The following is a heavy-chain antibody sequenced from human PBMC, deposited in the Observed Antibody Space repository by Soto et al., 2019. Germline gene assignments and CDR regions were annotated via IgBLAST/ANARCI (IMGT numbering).Heavy chain of an antibody. J-gene: IGHJ5*02. Sequence: SETLSLTCAVSGGSISSGGYSWSWIRQPPGKGLEWIGYIYHSGSTYYNPSLKGRVTISVDTSKNQFSLKLSSVTAADTAVYYCAGVWVYSSITPPWFDPWGQGTLVTVSS. CDR1: GGSISSGGYS. V-gene: IGHV4-30-2*02. CDR3: AGVWVYSSITPPWFDP. D-gene: IGHD5-18*01. CDR2: IYHSGST.